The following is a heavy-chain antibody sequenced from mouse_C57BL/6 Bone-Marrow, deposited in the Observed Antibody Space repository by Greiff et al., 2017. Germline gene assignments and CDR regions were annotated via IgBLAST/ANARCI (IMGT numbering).Heavy chain of an antibody. V-gene: IGHV1-50*01. D-gene: IGHD2-3*01. Sequence: VQLQQPGAELVKPGASVKLSCKASGYTFTSYWMQWVKQRPGQGLEWIGEIDPSDSYTNYNQKFKGKATLTVDTSSSTAYMQLSSLTSEDSAVYYCARETDGSQYYFDYWGQGTTLTVSS. CDR1: GYTFTSYW. J-gene: IGHJ2*01. CDR3: ARETDGSQYYFDY. CDR2: IDPSDSYT.